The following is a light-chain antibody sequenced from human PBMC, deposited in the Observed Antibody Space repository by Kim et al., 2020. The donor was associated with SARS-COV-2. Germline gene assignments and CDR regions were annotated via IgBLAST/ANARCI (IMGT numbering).Light chain of an antibody. Sequence: VSPGQTASITCSGDKLGDKYGCWYQQKPGQSPVLVIYQDSKRPSGIPERFSGSNSGNTATLTISGTQAMDEADYYCQAWDSSTLVFGGGTQLTVL. CDR3: QAWDSSTLV. CDR1: KLGDKY. V-gene: IGLV3-1*01. J-gene: IGLJ3*02. CDR2: QDS.